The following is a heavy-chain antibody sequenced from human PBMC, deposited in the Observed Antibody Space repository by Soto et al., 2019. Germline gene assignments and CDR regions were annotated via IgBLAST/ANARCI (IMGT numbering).Heavy chain of an antibody. CDR1: GFTFSSYA. V-gene: IGHV3-23*01. D-gene: IGHD1-7*01. J-gene: IGHJ3*02. CDR3: AKEGGGRDSWNYTPHDAFDI. Sequence: GGSLRLSCAASGFTFSSYAMSWVRQAPGKGLEWVSAISGSGGSTYYADSVKGRFTISRDNSKNTLYLKMNSLRAEDTAVYYCAKEGGGRDSWNYTPHDAFDIWGQGTMVTVSS. CDR2: ISGSGGST.